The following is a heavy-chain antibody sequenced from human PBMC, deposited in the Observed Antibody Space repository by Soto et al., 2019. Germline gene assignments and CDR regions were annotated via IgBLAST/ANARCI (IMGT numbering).Heavy chain of an antibody. Sequence: QITLKESGPTVVKPTQTLTLTCSLSGFSLNTGGVGVGWIRQPPGKALEWLAVIYWDDDKSWNPSLRDRLTINRDASDDQVVLTVTNMDPVDTGTYYCARRRGGFGGGWTTPYFDYWGQGTLVTVPS. J-gene: IGHJ4*02. CDR2: IYWDDDK. D-gene: IGHD6-19*01. CDR1: GFSLNTGGVG. CDR3: ARRRGGFGGGWTTPYFDY. V-gene: IGHV2-5*02.